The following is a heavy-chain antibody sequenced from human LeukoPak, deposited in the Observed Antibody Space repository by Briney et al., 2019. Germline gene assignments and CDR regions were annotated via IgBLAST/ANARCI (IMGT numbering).Heavy chain of an antibody. CDR3: ARESAGDDFWSGPHYYYGMDV. CDR2: ISAYNGNT. J-gene: IGHJ6*02. V-gene: IGHV1-18*01. Sequence: GSSVKVSCKASGGTFSSYAISWVRQAPGQGLEWMGWISAYNGNTNYAQKLQGRVTMTTDTSTSTAYMELRSLRSDDTAVYYCARESAGDDFWSGPHYYYGMDVWGQGTTVTVSS. D-gene: IGHD3-3*01. CDR1: GGTFSSYA.